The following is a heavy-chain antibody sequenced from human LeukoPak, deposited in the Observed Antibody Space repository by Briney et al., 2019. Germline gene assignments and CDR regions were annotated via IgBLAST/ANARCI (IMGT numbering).Heavy chain of an antibody. CDR1: GYTFKDYD. V-gene: IGHV1-2*02. CDR3: ARDRSRDGYNSFDS. Sequence: ASVKVSCKASGYTFKDYDINWVRQATGQGLEWMGWMNPNSGGTNYAQKFQGRVTMTRDTSISTAYMELSRLTYDDTAVYYCARDRSRDGYNSFDSWGQGTLVTVSS. CDR2: MNPNSGGT. D-gene: IGHD5-24*01. J-gene: IGHJ4*02.